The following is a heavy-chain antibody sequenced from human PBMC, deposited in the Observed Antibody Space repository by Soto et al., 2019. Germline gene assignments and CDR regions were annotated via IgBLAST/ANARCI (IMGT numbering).Heavy chain of an antibody. J-gene: IGHJ3*02. CDR2: IYPGDSDT. D-gene: IGHD3-9*01. Sequence: AASQSRSANGPGSNYRRSLFASLRHIPGKVVSEMGIIYPGDSDTRYSPSFQGQVTISADKSISTAYLQWSSLKASDTAMYYCARRSFLYDILTGYPGDAFDISGQGIMVTVS. CDR1: GSNYRRSL. V-gene: IGHV5-51*01. CDR3: ARRSFLYDILTGYPGDAFDI.